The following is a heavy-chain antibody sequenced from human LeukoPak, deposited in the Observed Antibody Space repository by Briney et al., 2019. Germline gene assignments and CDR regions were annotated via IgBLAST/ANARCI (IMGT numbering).Heavy chain of an antibody. CDR3: ARDLNPDYYYYGMDV. CDR1: GYTFTSYG. CDR2: ISAYNGNT. D-gene: IGHD1-14*01. J-gene: IGHJ6*02. V-gene: IGHV1-18*01. Sequence: ASVKVSCKASGYTFTSYGISWVRQAPGQGLEWMGWISAYNGNTNYAQKLQGRVTMTTDTSTSTAYMELRGLRSDDTAVYYCARDLNPDYYYYGMDVWGQGTTVTVSS.